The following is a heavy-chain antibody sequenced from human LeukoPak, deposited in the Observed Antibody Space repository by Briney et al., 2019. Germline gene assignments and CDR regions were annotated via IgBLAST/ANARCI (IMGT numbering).Heavy chain of an antibody. J-gene: IGHJ4*02. V-gene: IGHV3-21*01. Sequence: GGSLRLSCAASGFTFSSYSMNWVSQAPGKGLEWVSSISSSSSYIYYADSVKGRFTISRDNAKNSLYLQMNSLRAEDMAVYYCARVAEAAAFDYWGQGTLVTVSS. D-gene: IGHD6-13*01. CDR3: ARVAEAAAFDY. CDR1: GFTFSSYS. CDR2: ISSSSSYI.